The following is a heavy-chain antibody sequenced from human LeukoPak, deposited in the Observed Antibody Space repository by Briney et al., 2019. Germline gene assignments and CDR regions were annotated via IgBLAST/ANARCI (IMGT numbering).Heavy chain of an antibody. V-gene: IGHV3-7*01. J-gene: IGHJ6*02. CDR2: IKQDGRNK. CDR1: GFSFSSFW. CDR3: ARGRVVFRSGEYYYYYGMDV. Sequence: WGTLCLSCAVSGFSFSSFWLSWVRQTPGKGLEWVAHIKQDGRNKYYVDSERRRITISGDNARKSLYLQMHGLSAEDAVVYYSARGRVVFRSGEYYYYYGMDVWGQGTTVTVSS. D-gene: IGHD2-8*02.